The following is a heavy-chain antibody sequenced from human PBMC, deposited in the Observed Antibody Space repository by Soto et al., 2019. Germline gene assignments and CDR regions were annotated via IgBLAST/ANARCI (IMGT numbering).Heavy chain of an antibody. V-gene: IGHV3-48*01. D-gene: IGHD3-16*01. CDR2: ISSSSPI. CDR1: GFTFSSYS. CDR3: VLRNWFDP. Sequence: GGSLRLSCTASGFTFSSYSMYWVRQAPGKGLEWVSYISSSSPIYYADSVKGRFTFSRDNAKNSLYLQMNSLRAEDTAVYYCVLRNWFDPWGQGTLVTVSS. J-gene: IGHJ5*02.